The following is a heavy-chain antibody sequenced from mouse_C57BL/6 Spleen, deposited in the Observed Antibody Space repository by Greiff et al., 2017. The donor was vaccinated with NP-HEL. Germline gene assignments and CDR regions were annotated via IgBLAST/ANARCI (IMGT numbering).Heavy chain of an antibody. Sequence: QVQLKQPGAELVRPGTSVKLSCKASGYTFTSYWMHWVKQRPGQGLEWIGVIDPSDSYTNYNQKFKGKATLTVDTSSSTAYMQLSSLTSEDSAVYYCARGNYSKRGPFAYWGQGTLVTVSA. CDR1: GYTFTSYW. CDR2: IDPSDSYT. D-gene: IGHD2-5*01. CDR3: ARGNYSKRGPFAY. J-gene: IGHJ3*01. V-gene: IGHV1-59*01.